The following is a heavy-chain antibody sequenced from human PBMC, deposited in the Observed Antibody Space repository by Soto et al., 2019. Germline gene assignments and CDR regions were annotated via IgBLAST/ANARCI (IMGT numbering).Heavy chain of an antibody. D-gene: IGHD3-22*01. Sequence: GSLRLSCAASGFTFSNAWMSWVRQAPGKGLEWVGRIKSKTDGGTTDYAAPVKGRFTISRDDSKNTLYLQMNSLKTEDTAVYYCTTADYDSSGYYTRAWGQGTLVTVSS. CDR2: IKSKTDGGTT. CDR1: GFTFSNAW. CDR3: TTADYDSSGYYTRA. J-gene: IGHJ5*02. V-gene: IGHV3-15*01.